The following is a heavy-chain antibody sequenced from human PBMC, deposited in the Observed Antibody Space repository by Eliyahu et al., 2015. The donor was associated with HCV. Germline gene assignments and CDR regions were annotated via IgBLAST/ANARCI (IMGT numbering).Heavy chain of an antibody. CDR2: XHYSGAT. CDR1: GXXISSSY. D-gene: IGHD6-19*01. V-gene: IGHV4-59*01. Sequence: QVQLQESXPGLVKPSETLSLPCTVSGXXISSSYWSWXRQPPGKGLEWIGYXHYSGATNYSPSLKSRVTMSVDTSKNQFSLKVSSVTAADTAVYYCASGGGGIAVTGTGGWFDPWGQGTLVTVSS. CDR3: ASGGGGIAVTGTGGWFDP. J-gene: IGHJ5*02.